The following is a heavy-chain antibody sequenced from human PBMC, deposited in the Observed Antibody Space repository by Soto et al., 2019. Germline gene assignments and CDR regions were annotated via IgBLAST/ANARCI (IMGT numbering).Heavy chain of an antibody. CDR1: GYTFSSYA. J-gene: IGHJ4*02. Sequence: SVKVSCKASGYTFSSYAISWVRQAPGQGLEWMGGIIPIFGTANYAQKFQGRVTITADESTSTAYMELSSLRSEDTAVYYCARELVDTAMVRAYYFDYWGQGTLVTVSS. CDR2: IIPIFGTA. V-gene: IGHV1-69*13. D-gene: IGHD5-18*01. CDR3: ARELVDTAMVRAYYFDY.